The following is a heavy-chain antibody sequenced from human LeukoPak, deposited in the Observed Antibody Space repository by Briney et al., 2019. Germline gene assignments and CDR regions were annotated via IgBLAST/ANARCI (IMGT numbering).Heavy chain of an antibody. J-gene: IGHJ5*02. CDR3: ANSNWFDP. CDR2: ISGSGAGT. V-gene: IGHV3-23*01. CDR1: GFAFNTFN. Sequence: PGGSLRLSCAASGFAFNTFNMNWVRQAPGKGLEWVSSISGSGAGTKYADSVKGRFNISRDNPKNTLYLQMNSLRAEDTAVYYCANSNWFDPWGQGTLVTVSS.